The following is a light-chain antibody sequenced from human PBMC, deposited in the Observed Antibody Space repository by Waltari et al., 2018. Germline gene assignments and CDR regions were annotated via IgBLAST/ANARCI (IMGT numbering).Light chain of an antibody. CDR2: DTN. CDR1: TGAVTSGNY. V-gene: IGLV7-46*01. CDR3: LLYYSGTRV. Sequence: QAVVTQEPSLTVSPGGTVTLTCGSSTGAVTSGNYPYWFQQEPGQAPRTLIYDTNIKHAVPPARFSGSLLGCKAALTLSGAQPEDEAEYYCLLYYSGTRVFGGGTKLTVL. J-gene: IGLJ2*01.